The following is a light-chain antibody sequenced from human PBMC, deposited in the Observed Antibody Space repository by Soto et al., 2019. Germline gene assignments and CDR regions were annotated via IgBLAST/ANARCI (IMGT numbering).Light chain of an antibody. CDR2: EVS. Sequence: QSVLTQPASVSGSPGQSITISCTGTSSDVGGYNYVSWYQQHPGKAPKLMIYEVSNRPSGVSNRFSGSKSGNTASLTISGLQAEDEADYYSSSYTSSSTPYVFGTGTKATVL. CDR1: SSDVGGYNY. J-gene: IGLJ1*01. V-gene: IGLV2-14*01. CDR3: SSYTSSSTPYV.